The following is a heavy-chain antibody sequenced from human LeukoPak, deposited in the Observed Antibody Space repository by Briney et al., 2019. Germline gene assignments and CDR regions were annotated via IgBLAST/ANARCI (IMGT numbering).Heavy chain of an antibody. CDR3: ARSMADLDY. Sequence: SQTLSLNCTISGDSVSSNNAAWNWIRQSPLRGLAWLGRTYYRSKWYNDYEVSVKSRITISPDTSKNQFSLQLNSVTPEDTAMYYCARSMADLDYWGQGTLVTVSS. CDR2: TYYRSKWYN. D-gene: IGHD5-24*01. J-gene: IGHJ4*02. V-gene: IGHV6-1*01. CDR1: GDSVSSNNAA.